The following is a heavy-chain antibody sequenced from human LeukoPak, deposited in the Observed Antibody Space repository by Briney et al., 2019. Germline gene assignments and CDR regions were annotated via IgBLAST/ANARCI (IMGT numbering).Heavy chain of an antibody. V-gene: IGHV4-39*01. J-gene: IGHJ4*02. Sequence: SETLSLTCTVSGGSLSSSDYYWGWTRQPPGKGLEWIGTIYYSGSTYYNPSLKSRVSISVDTSKNQFSLKLSSVTAADTAVYYCARHRASSRGGSGYSQGQFDYWGQGTLVTVSS. CDR3: ARHRASSRGGSGYSQGQFDY. CDR2: IYYSGST. D-gene: IGHD3-22*01. CDR1: GGSLSSSDYY.